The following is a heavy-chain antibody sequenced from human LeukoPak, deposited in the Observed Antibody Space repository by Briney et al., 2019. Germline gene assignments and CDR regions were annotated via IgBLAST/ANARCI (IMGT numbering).Heavy chain of an antibody. CDR3: AREPGRGYSYGYIDY. J-gene: IGHJ4*02. CDR2: ISAYNGNT. CDR1: GYTFTSYG. Sequence: ASVKVSCKASGYTFTSYGISWVRQAPGQGLEWMGWISAYNGNTNYAQKLQGRVTMTTDTSTSTAYMELRSLRSDDTAVYYCAREPGRGYSYGYIDYWGQGTLVTVSS. D-gene: IGHD5-18*01. V-gene: IGHV1-18*01.